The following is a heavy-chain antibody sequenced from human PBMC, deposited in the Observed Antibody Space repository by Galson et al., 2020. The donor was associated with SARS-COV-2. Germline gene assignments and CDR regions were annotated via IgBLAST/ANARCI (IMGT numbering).Heavy chain of an antibody. V-gene: IGHV3-7*01. CDR1: GFTFSRYW. CDR2: IKQDGSEQ. D-gene: IGHD2-15*01. Sequence: GSLRLSCAASGFTFSRYWMSWVRQAPGKGLEWLANIKQDGSEQYYVDSVRGRFTISRDNAKNSLYLHMNSLRAEDTALYFCASTISATPGKDCWGQGTLVTVSS. J-gene: IGHJ4*02. CDR3: ASTISATPGKDC.